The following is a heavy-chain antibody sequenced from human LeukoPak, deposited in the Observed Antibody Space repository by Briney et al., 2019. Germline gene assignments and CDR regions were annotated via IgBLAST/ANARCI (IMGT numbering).Heavy chain of an antibody. Sequence: ASVKVSCKASGYTFTSYYMHWVRQAPGQGLEWMGIINPSGGSTSYAQKFQGRVTMTRDTSISTAYMELSRLRSGDTAVYYCARDKGSIADDYYMDVWGKGTTVTVSS. CDR2: INPSGGST. CDR1: GYTFTSYY. V-gene: IGHV1-46*01. J-gene: IGHJ6*03. D-gene: IGHD6-6*01. CDR3: ARDKGSIADDYYMDV.